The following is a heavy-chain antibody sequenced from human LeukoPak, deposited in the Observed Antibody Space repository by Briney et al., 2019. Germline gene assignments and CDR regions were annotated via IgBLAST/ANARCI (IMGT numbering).Heavy chain of an antibody. CDR1: GFTVNSNY. CDR2: SYSGGST. Sequence: CGSLTLSCAASGFTVNSNYMTWVRQAPGKGLEWVSVSYSGGSTYYADSVKGRFTVSRDISKNKLYLQMNSLRAEDTAVYSCARPPSNADWHYDLWGRGTLVTVSS. V-gene: IGHV3-53*01. J-gene: IGHJ2*01. CDR3: ARPPSNADWHYDL. D-gene: IGHD2-2*01.